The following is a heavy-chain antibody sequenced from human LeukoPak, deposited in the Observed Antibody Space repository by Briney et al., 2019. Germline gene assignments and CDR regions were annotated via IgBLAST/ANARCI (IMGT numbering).Heavy chain of an antibody. V-gene: IGHV4-34*01. CDR3: ARGFGATSYYYYGMDV. J-gene: IGHJ6*02. CDR1: GGSFSVYS. CDR2: INHSGST. D-gene: IGHD1-26*01. Sequence: SETLSLTCAVYGGSFSVYSWSWIRQPPGRGREGIGEINHSGSTNYNPSLKSRVTISVDTSKNQFSLKLSSVTAADTAVYYCARGFGATSYYYYGMDVWGQGTTVTVSS.